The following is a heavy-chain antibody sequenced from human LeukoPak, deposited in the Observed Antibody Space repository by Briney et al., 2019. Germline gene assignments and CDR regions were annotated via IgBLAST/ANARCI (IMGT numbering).Heavy chain of an antibody. V-gene: IGHV1-69-2*01. CDR3: ARVVYSSGWYSTYYFDY. Sequence: ASVKVSCKASGYTFTDYYMHWVQQAPGKGLEWMGRVDPEDGETIYAEKFQGRVTITADTSTDTAYMELSSLRSEDTAVYYCARVVYSSGWYSTYYFDYWGQGTLVTVSS. CDR1: GYTFTDYY. D-gene: IGHD6-19*01. CDR2: VDPEDGET. J-gene: IGHJ4*02.